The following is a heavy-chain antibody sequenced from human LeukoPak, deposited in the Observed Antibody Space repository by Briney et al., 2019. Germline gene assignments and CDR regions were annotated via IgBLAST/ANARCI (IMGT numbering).Heavy chain of an antibody. CDR1: GFTFSSYS. V-gene: IGHV3-21*01. CDR2: ISSSSSYI. Sequence: GGSLRLSCAASGFTFSSYSMNWVRQAPGKGLEWVSSISSSSSYIYYADSVKGRFTISRDNAKNSLYLQMNSLRAEDTAVYYCARPAPAASSSYYYYYMDVWGKGTTVTVSS. CDR3: ARPAPAASSSYYYYYMDV. D-gene: IGHD5-18*01. J-gene: IGHJ6*03.